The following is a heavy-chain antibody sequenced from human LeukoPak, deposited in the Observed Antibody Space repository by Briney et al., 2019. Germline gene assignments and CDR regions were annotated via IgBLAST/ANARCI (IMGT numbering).Heavy chain of an antibody. Sequence: ASVKVSCKASGYTFTSYEINWVRQATGQGLEWMGWMNPNSGNTGYAQKFQGRVTMTRNTSISTVYMELSSLRSEDTAAYYCAREGSGGNSEAYWGQGTLVTVSS. J-gene: IGHJ4*02. V-gene: IGHV1-8*01. D-gene: IGHD4-23*01. CDR2: MNPNSGNT. CDR1: GYTFTSYE. CDR3: AREGSGGNSEAY.